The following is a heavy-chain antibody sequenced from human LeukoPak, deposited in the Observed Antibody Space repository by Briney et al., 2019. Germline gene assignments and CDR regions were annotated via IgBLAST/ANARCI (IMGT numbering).Heavy chain of an antibody. CDR2: INPSGGST. Sequence: ASVTVSCTASGYTFTSYYIHWVRQAPGQGLEWMGVINPSGGSTSYAQKFQGRVTMTRDTSTSTVYMELSSLRSEDTAVYYCARDPHRHVLESSSSSPYFDYWGQGTLVTVSS. D-gene: IGHD6-6*01. CDR3: ARDPHRHVLESSSSSPYFDY. CDR1: GYTFTSYY. V-gene: IGHV1-46*01. J-gene: IGHJ4*02.